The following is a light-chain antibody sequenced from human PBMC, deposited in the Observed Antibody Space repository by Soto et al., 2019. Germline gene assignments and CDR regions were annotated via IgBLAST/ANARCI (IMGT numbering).Light chain of an antibody. V-gene: IGKV1-5*03. CDR1: QSISSW. Sequence: DIQMTQSPSPLSASVGDRVTITCRASQSISSWLAWYQQKPGKAPKLLIYKVSSLERGVPSRFSGSGSGTEFTLTISSLQPDDLATYYCQQYNSYSSTFGQGTKLEIK. CDR3: QQYNSYSST. CDR2: KVS. J-gene: IGKJ2*02.